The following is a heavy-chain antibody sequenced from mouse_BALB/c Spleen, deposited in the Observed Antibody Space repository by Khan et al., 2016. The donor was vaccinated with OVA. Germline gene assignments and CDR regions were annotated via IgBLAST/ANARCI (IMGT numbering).Heavy chain of an antibody. Sequence: EVQLQESGPGLVKPSQSLSLTCTVTGYSFTSDYAWKWLRQFPGNQLEWMDYISYSGSTPYNPSLKSRFSITRDNSKHPCFLQCDSVTTEDTATYYCARWFTYWGQGTLVTVSA. CDR3: ARWFTY. CDR1: GYSFTSDYA. V-gene: IGHV3-2*02. CDR2: ISYSGST. J-gene: IGHJ3*01.